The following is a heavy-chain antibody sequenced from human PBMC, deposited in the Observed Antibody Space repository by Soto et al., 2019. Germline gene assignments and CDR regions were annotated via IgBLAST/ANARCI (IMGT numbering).Heavy chain of an antibody. D-gene: IGHD3-9*01. CDR3: ARQGGYDILTGYPRPFDY. Sequence: QLQLQESGPGLVKPSETLSLTCTVSGGSISSSSYYWGWIRQPPGKGLEWIGSIYYSGSTYYNPSLKSRVTISVDTSKNQFSLKLSSVTDADTAVYYCARQGGYDILTGYPRPFDYWGQGTLVTVSS. J-gene: IGHJ4*02. CDR2: IYYSGST. CDR1: GGSISSSSYY. V-gene: IGHV4-39*01.